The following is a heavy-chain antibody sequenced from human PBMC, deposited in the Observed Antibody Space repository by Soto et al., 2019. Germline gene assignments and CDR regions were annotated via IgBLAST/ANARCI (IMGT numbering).Heavy chain of an antibody. Sequence: QVQLLQSGAEVKKPGSSVKVSCKASGGTFSNYAITWVRQAPGQGLEWLGRIIPIFGSTNFAQKFQGRVTLTADESTTTVYMELSSLRSDDTAVYFCAKDGGKDGYFGNWFYHWGQGTLVTVSS. CDR3: AKDGGKDGYFGNWFYH. D-gene: IGHD5-18*01. CDR1: GGTFSNYA. J-gene: IGHJ5*02. V-gene: IGHV1-69*15. CDR2: IIPIFGST.